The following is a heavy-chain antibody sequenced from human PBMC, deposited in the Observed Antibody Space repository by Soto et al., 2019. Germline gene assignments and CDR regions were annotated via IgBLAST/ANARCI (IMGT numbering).Heavy chain of an antibody. CDR3: ERHDRTGGWFDELDL. CDR1: AFRLTSHW. J-gene: IGHJ5*02. Sequence: PGESLKISCKASAFRLTSHWISWVRQMPGKGLEWMGRIDPMDSQTRYNPSFEGHVVMSVDKSINISYLQWSALEASDTALYFCERHDRTGGWFDELDLSGQGPLVNVYS. V-gene: IGHV5-10-1*01. D-gene: IGHD3-10*01. CDR2: IDPMDSQT.